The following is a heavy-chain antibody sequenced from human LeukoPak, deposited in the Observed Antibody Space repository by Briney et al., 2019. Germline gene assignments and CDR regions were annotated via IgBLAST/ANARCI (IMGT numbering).Heavy chain of an antibody. J-gene: IGHJ4*02. Sequence: SETLSLTCTVSGGSISSYYWSWIRQPPGKGLEWIGYIYYSGSTNYNPSLKTRVTISVDTSKNQFSLKLSSVTAADTAVYYCARCSSTSCYYVYWGQGTLVTVSS. D-gene: IGHD2-2*01. CDR2: IYYSGST. CDR3: ARCSSTSCYYVY. V-gene: IGHV4-59*01. CDR1: GGSISSYY.